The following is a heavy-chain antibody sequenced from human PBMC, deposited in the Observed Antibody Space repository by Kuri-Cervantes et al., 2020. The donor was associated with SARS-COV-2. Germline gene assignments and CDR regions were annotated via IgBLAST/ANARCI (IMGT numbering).Heavy chain of an antibody. CDR3: ARGKQDFDY. Sequence: GESLKISCAASGFTVSSNYMSWVRQAPGKGLEWVSVIYSGGSTYYADSVKGRFTISRDNSKNTLFLQMNSLRAEDTAVYYCARGKQDFDYWGQGTLVTVSS. V-gene: IGHV3-53*05. CDR1: GFTVSSNY. J-gene: IGHJ4*02. CDR2: IYSGGST.